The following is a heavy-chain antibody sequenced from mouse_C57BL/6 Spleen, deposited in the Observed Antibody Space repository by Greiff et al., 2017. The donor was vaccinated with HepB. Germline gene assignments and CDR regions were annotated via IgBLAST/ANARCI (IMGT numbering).Heavy chain of an antibody. CDR3: ARGDDGSTLYYAMDY. D-gene: IGHD2-3*01. CDR2: INPNNGGT. CDR1: GYTFTDYN. Sequence: VQLKESGPELVKPGASVKIPCKASGYTFTDYNMDWVKQSHGKSLEWIGDINPNNGGTIYNQKFKGKATLTVDKSSSTAYMELRSLTSEDTAVYYCARGDDGSTLYYAMDYWGQGTSVTVSS. V-gene: IGHV1-18*01. J-gene: IGHJ4*01.